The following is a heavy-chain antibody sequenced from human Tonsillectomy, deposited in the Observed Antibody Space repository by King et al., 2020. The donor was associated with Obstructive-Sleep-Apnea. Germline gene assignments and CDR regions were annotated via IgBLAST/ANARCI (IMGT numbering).Heavy chain of an antibody. CDR1: GGSIRSYY. J-gene: IGHJ4*02. CDR2: IYYSGST. CDR3: ARDCRSASCYAPGYCDS. V-gene: IGHV4-59*01. D-gene: IGHD2-2*01. Sequence: QLQESGPGLVKPSETLSLTCSVSGGSIRSYYWSWVRQPPGKGPEWLGFIYYSGSTKYNPSLKSRVLMSIDTSNNQFSLRLTSVTAADTAVYYCARDCRSASCYAPGYCDSGGQGTLAT.